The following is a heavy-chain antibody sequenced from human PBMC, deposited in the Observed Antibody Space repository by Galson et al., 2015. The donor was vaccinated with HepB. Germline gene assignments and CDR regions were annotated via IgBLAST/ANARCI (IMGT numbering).Heavy chain of an antibody. CDR1: GFTFSSYG. J-gene: IGHJ6*03. V-gene: IGHV3-30*18. CDR3: AKIHAPYYYYYMDV. CDR2: ISYDGSNK. Sequence: SLRLSCAASGFTFSSYGMHWVRQAPGKGLEWVAVISYDGSNKYYADSVKGRFTISRDNSKNTLYLQMNSLRAEDTAVYYCAKIHAPYYYYYMDVWGKGTTVTVSS.